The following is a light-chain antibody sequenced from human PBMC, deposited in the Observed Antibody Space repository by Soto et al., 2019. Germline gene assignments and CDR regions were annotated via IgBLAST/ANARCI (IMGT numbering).Light chain of an antibody. Sequence: QSVLTQPRSVSGSPGHSVTISCTGTSSDVGGYDFVSWYQQHPGKAPKLMISDVSKRPSGVPDRFSGSKSGNTASLTISGLQAEDEADYYCCSYAGDLALFGGGTKVTVL. V-gene: IGLV2-11*01. CDR1: SSDVGGYDF. CDR2: DVS. CDR3: CSYAGDLAL. J-gene: IGLJ2*01.